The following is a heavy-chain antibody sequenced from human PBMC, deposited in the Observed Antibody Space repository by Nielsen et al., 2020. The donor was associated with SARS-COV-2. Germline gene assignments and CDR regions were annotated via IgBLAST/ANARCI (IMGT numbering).Heavy chain of an antibody. D-gene: IGHD3-10*01. CDR2: ISYDGSN. CDR1: GFTFSRFA. Sequence: GESLKISCAASGFTFSRFAMHWVRQAPGKGLEWLTIISYDGSNKYADSVKGRFTISRDNSKSTLFLQMNSLRDEDTAVYYCARDDSYYYGSKTEYYYGMDVWGQGTTVTVSS. J-gene: IGHJ6*02. CDR3: ARDDSYYYGSKTEYYYGMDV. V-gene: IGHV3-30*04.